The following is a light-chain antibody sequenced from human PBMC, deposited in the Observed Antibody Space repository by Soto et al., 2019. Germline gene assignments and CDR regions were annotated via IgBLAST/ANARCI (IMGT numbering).Light chain of an antibody. J-gene: IGKJ1*01. Sequence: EIVLTQSPGTLSLSPGERATLSCRASQSVRSNFLAWYQQKPGQAPRLLIYGASNRATGIPDMFSGSGSGTDFTLTITRLEPEDFAMYYCQRYDSLRTFGQGTKVDIK. CDR3: QRYDSLRT. CDR2: GAS. V-gene: IGKV3-20*01. CDR1: QSVRSNF.